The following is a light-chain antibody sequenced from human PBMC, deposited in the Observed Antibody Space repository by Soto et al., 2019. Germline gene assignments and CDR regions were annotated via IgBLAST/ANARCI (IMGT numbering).Light chain of an antibody. Sequence: QSVLTQPPSVSGAPGQRVTISCTGSSSNIGAGYDVHWYQQLPGIAPKLLIYGNSYRPSGVPARFSGSKSGTSASLAITGLQAEDEADYYGQAYDSSLGGSVFGGGTQLTVL. V-gene: IGLV1-40*01. J-gene: IGLJ2*01. CDR2: GNS. CDR1: SSNIGAGYD. CDR3: QAYDSSLGGSV.